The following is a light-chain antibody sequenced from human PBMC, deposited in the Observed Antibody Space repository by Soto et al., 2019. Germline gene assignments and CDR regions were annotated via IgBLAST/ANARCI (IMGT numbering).Light chain of an antibody. CDR3: QQYGSSLT. V-gene: IGKV3-20*01. J-gene: IGKJ4*01. Sequence: ENVLTQSPGTLSLSPGERVTLSCMASQSVSSNYLAWYQQRPGQAPRLLIYGASSRATGIPDRFSGSGSGTDFTLTISRLEPEDFAVYYCQQYGSSLTCGGGTKVEIK. CDR2: GAS. CDR1: QSVSSNY.